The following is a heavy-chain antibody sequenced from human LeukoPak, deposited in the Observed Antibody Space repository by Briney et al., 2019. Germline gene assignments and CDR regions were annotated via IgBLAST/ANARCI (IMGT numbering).Heavy chain of an antibody. V-gene: IGHV4-39*01. J-gene: IGHJ2*01. CDR2: IYYSGST. Sequence: PSETLSLTCTVSGGSISSSSYYWGWIRQPPGKGLEWIGRIYYSGSTYYNPSLKRRVTISVDTSKNQFSLKLSSVTAADTAVYYCARHTEFDYGDYVGPYWYFDLWGRGTLVTVSS. D-gene: IGHD4-17*01. CDR3: ARHTEFDYGDYVGPYWYFDL. CDR1: GGSISSSSYY.